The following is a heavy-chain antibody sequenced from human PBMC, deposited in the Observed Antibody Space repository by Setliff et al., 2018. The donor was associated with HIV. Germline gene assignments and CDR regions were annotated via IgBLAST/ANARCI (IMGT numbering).Heavy chain of an antibody. V-gene: IGHV3-23*01. CDR3: AKVFDY. CDR2: ISGNGGRT. J-gene: IGHJ4*02. Sequence: PGGSLRLSCVASGFTFSSYDMSWVRRAPGKGLEWVSSISGNGGRTFFADSVQGRFTISRDNSKNTLYLQMNSLRAEDTALYYCAKVFDYWGQGALVTVSS. CDR1: GFTFSSYD.